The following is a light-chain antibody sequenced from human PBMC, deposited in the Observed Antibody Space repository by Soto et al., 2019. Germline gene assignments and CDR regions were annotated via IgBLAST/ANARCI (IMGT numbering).Light chain of an antibody. J-gene: IGKJ2*01. CDR1: QSISSY. Sequence: DIQMTQSPSSLSASVGDRVTITCRASQSISSYLNWYQQKPGKAPKLLIYAASSLQSGVPSRFSGSGSGTDFTLTISSLRPEDFATYYCQQSYSTPYTFGQGTKVDSK. CDR2: AAS. V-gene: IGKV1-39*01. CDR3: QQSYSTPYT.